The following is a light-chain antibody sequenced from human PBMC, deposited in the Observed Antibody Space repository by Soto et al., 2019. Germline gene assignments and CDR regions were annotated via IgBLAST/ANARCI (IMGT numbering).Light chain of an antibody. J-gene: IGKJ5*01. CDR1: QSVSSY. Sequence: EIVLTQSPATLSLSPGDRATLSCRASQSVSSYLAWYQHKPGQAPRLLIYDASNRATGIPARFSGSGSGTDFTLTISSLEPEDFAVYYCQQRSNWPPITFGQGTRLEIK. CDR2: DAS. CDR3: QQRSNWPPIT. V-gene: IGKV3-11*01.